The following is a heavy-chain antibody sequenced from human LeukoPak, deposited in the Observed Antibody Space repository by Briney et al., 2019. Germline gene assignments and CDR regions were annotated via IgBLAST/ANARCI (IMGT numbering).Heavy chain of an antibody. V-gene: IGHV3-30-3*01. CDR1: GFTFSSYA. Sequence: GSLRLSCAASGFTFSSYAMHWVRQAPGKGLEWVAVISFDGYNNYYADSVKGRFTISRDNPKNTLYLQMNSLRVEDTAVYYCARETEAFDYWGQGTLVTVSS. CDR2: ISFDGYNN. J-gene: IGHJ4*02. CDR3: ARETEAFDY.